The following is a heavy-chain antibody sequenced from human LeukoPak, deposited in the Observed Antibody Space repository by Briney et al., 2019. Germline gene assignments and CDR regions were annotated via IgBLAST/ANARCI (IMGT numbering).Heavy chain of an antibody. CDR3: AKDSVAGATNAFDI. CDR2: ISTDSGNP. D-gene: IGHD2-15*01. V-gene: IGHV7-4-1*02. J-gene: IGHJ3*02. Sequence: ASVKVSCKASGYPFTRYYLNWVRQAPGQGLEWMGWISTDSGNPTYARGFGGRFVFSSDSSVTTAFLHINSLKAEDTAVYYCAKDSVAGATNAFDIWGQGTRVTVSS. CDR1: GYPFTRYY.